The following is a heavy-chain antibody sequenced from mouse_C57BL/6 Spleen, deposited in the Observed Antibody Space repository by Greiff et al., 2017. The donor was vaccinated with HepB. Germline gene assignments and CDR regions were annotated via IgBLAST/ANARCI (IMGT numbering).Heavy chain of an antibody. CDR2: IDPEDGDT. CDR3: ITGDDYNYYAMDY. V-gene: IGHV14-1*01. Sequence: EVQLQQSGAELVRPGASVKLSCTASGFNIKDYYMHWVKQRPEQGLEWIGRIDPEDGDTEYDPKFQGKATMTADTSSNTAYLQLSSLTSEDTAVYYCITGDDYNYYAMDYWGQGTSVTVSS. J-gene: IGHJ4*01. CDR1: GFNIKDYY. D-gene: IGHD2-4*01.